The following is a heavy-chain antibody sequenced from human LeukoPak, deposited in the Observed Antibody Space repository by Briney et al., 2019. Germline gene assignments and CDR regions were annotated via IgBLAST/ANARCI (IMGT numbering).Heavy chain of an antibody. V-gene: IGHV3-53*01. CDR1: KSTFSSFA. J-gene: IGHJ4*02. D-gene: IGHD6-13*01. Sequence: GGSLRLSCAASKSTFSSFAITWVRQAPGKGLEWVSVIYSGGSTYYADSVKGRFTISRDNSKNTLYLQMNSLRAEDTAVYYCARDSSSWSNYFDYWGQGTLVTVPS. CDR2: IYSGGST. CDR3: ARDSSSWSNYFDY.